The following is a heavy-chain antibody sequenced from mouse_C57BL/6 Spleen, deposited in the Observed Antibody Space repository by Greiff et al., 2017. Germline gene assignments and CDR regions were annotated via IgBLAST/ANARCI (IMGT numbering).Heavy chain of an antibody. J-gene: IGHJ4*01. CDR3: VRGFYGNYAMDY. V-gene: IGHV10-1*01. CDR2: IRSKSNNYAT. CDR1: GFSFNTYA. Sequence: EVQLVESGGGLVQPKGSLKLSCAASGFSFNTYAMNWVRRAPGKGWEWVARIRSKSNNYATYYADSVKDRFTISRDDSESMLYLQMNNLKTEDTAMYYCVRGFYGNYAMDYWGQGTSVTVSS. D-gene: IGHD2-1*01.